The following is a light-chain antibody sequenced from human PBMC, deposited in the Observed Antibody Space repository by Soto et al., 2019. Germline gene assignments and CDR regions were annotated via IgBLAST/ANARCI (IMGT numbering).Light chain of an antibody. V-gene: IGLV1-47*01. Sequence: QSVLTQPPSASGTPGQRVTISCSGSSSNIGSNYVYWYQQLPGTAPKLLIYRNNQRPSGVPDRFSGSKSGTSAFLAISGLRSEDEADYYCAACDDSLSVVFGVGTKLTVL. CDR3: AACDDSLSVV. CDR1: SSNIGSNY. J-gene: IGLJ2*01. CDR2: RNN.